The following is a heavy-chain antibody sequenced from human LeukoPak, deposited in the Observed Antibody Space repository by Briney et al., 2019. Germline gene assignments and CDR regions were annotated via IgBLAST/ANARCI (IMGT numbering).Heavy chain of an antibody. Sequence: NPSETLSLTCTVSGGSISSSSYYWAWIRQPPGKGLEWIGSIYYSGNTYCKSSLKSRVTIAVDTSKDQFSLKLSSVTAADTAVYYCARQKWGRGSYYFDYWGQGTLVTVSS. CDR3: ARQKWGRGSYYFDY. D-gene: IGHD1-26*01. CDR1: GGSISSSSYY. J-gene: IGHJ4*02. V-gene: IGHV4-39*01. CDR2: IYYSGNT.